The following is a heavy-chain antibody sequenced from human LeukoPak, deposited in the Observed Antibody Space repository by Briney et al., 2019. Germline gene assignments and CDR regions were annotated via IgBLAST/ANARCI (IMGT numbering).Heavy chain of an antibody. CDR1: GGSISSGGYY. CDR3: ASPTYYYDSSGYYSAVGAFDI. J-gene: IGHJ3*02. CDR2: IYYSGST. Sequence: SETLSLTCTVSGGSISSGGYYWSWIRQHTGKGLEWIGYIYYSGSTYYNPSLKSRVTISVDTSKNQFSLKLSSVTAADTAVYYCASPTYYYDSSGYYSAVGAFDIWGQGTMVTVSS. V-gene: IGHV4-31*03. D-gene: IGHD3-22*01.